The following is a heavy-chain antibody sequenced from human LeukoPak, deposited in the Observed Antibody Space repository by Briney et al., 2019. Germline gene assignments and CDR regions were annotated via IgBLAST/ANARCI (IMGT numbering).Heavy chain of an antibody. CDR2: INHSGST. Sequence: SETLSLTCAVYGGSFSGYYWSWIRQPPGKGLEWIGEINHSGSTNYNPSLKSRVTISVDTSKNQFSLKLSSVTAAGTAVYYCARGDYDFWSGYYANDYWGQGTLVTVSS. CDR3: ARGDYDFWSGYYANDY. D-gene: IGHD3-3*01. V-gene: IGHV4-34*01. CDR1: GGSFSGYY. J-gene: IGHJ4*02.